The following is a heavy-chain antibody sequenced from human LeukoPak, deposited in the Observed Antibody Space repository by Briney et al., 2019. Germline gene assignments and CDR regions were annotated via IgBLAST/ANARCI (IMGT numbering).Heavy chain of an antibody. CDR2: ISSSSSYI. D-gene: IGHD2-2*01. J-gene: IGHJ4*02. CDR3: ARDPRHCSSTSCYPD. V-gene: IGHV3-21*01. Sequence: GGSLRLSCAASGFTFSSYIMNWVRQAPGKGLEWVASISSSSSYIYYADSVKGRFTISRDNAKNSLYLQMNSLRAEDTAVYYCARDPRHCSSTSCYPDWGQGTLVTVSS. CDR1: GFTFSSYI.